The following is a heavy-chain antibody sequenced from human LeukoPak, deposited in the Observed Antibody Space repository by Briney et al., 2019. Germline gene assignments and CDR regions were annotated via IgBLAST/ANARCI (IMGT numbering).Heavy chain of an antibody. V-gene: IGHV3-33*01. CDR3: ARGEWLSPEVDY. CDR1: GFTFSSYG. CDR2: IRYDGSNK. J-gene: IGHJ4*02. Sequence: GRSLRLSCAASGFTFSSYGMHWVRQAPGKGLEWVAVIRYDGSNKYYADSVKGRFTISRDNSKNTLYLQMNSLRAEDTAVYYCARGEWLSPEVDYWGQGTLVTVSS. D-gene: IGHD3-16*01.